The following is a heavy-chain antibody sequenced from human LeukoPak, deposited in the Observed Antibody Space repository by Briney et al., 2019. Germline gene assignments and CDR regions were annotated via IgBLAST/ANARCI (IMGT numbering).Heavy chain of an antibody. CDR3: ARELHGGYFDY. CDR1: GYTFTSYY. J-gene: IGHJ4*02. CDR2: INPSGGST. D-gene: IGHD3-16*01. Sequence: ASVTASCKASGYTFTSYYMHWVRQAPGQGLEWMGIINPSGGSTNYAQKFQGRVTMTGDTSTSTVYVELGSLRSEDTAMYYCARELHGGYFDYWGQGTLVAVSS. V-gene: IGHV1-46*01.